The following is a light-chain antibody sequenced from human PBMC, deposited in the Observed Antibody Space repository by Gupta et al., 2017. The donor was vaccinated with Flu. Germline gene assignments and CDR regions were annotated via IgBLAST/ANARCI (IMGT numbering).Light chain of an antibody. V-gene: IGLV1-51*01. CDR2: YKH. Sequence: QSVLTQPPAVSAAPLQKVTISCSGAASNMGNNVVSWYQQLPETAPNLLINYKHKRPSAINARFSGSKSGTTATPGIIGVRTGDEDNDYCSRWDRLTSGRACGGGTKVTVL. J-gene: IGLJ3*02. CDR3: SRWDRLTSGRA. CDR1: ASNMGNNV.